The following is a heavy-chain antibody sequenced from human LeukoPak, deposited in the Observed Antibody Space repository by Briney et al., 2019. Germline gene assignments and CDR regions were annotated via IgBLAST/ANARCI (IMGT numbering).Heavy chain of an antibody. Sequence: NPSETLSLTCTVSGGSISSSSYYWGWIRQPPGKGLEWIGSIYYSGSTYYNPSLKSRVTISVDTSKNQFSLKLSSVSAADTAVYYCARHFGGDIVVVPAAPPGTDYFDYWGQGTLVTVSS. CDR2: IYYSGST. D-gene: IGHD2-2*01. CDR3: ARHFGGDIVVVPAAPPGTDYFDY. CDR1: GGSISSSSYY. V-gene: IGHV4-39*01. J-gene: IGHJ4*02.